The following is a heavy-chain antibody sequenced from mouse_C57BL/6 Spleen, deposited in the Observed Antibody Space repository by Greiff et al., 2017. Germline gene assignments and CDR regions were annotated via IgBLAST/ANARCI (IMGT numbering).Heavy chain of an antibody. Sequence: QVQLQQSGAELVRPGTSVKVSCKASGYAFTNYLIEWVKQRPGQGLEWIGVINPGGGGTNYNEKFKGKATLTADTSSSTAYMQLSSLTSEDSAVYSCARPRSYYYGSSHSYYFDNWGRGTTLTVSS. CDR1: GYAFTNYL. V-gene: IGHV1-54*01. CDR3: ARPRSYYYGSSHSYYFDN. J-gene: IGHJ2*01. D-gene: IGHD1-1*01. CDR2: INPGGGGT.